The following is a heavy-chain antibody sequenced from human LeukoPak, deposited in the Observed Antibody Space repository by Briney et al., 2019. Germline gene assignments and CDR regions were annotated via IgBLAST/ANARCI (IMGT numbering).Heavy chain of an antibody. Sequence: GGSLRLSCAASGFTFSSYGMHWVRQAPGKGLEWVAVISYDGSNKYYADSVKGRFTISRDNAKNSLSLQMTSLRAEDTAVYYCARDTAMVLGYWGQGTLVTVSS. D-gene: IGHD5-18*01. J-gene: IGHJ4*02. CDR1: GFTFSSYG. CDR3: ARDTAMVLGY. V-gene: IGHV3-30*03. CDR2: ISYDGSNK.